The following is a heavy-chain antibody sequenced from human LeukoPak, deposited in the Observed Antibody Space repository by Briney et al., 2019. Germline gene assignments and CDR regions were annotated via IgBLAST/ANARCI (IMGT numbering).Heavy chain of an antibody. CDR3: ARERLVGATRYYFDY. J-gene: IGHJ4*02. CDR1: GFTFSNYM. Sequence: GGSLRLPCAASGFTFSNYMMHWVRQAPGKGLEWVAVIWYDGSNKYYADSVKGRFTISRDNSKNTLYLQMNSLRAEDTAVYYCARERLVGATRYYFDYWGQGTLVTVSS. V-gene: IGHV3-33*08. D-gene: IGHD1-26*01. CDR2: IWYDGSNK.